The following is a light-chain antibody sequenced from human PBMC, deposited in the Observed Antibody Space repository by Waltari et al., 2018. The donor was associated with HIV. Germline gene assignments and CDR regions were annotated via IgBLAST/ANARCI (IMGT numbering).Light chain of an antibody. CDR2: GVN. CDR3: CSYAGSNIHWV. J-gene: IGLJ3*02. CDR1: SRYVNTYNY. V-gene: IGLV2-11*01. Sequence: QSALTQPRSVSGSPGQSVTISCTGTSRYVNTYNYVSWSQHHPGEAPQLVIFGVNKRPSGVPDRFSGSNSGNTASLTISGLQAEDEGHYYCCSYAGSNIHWVFGGGTKLTVL.